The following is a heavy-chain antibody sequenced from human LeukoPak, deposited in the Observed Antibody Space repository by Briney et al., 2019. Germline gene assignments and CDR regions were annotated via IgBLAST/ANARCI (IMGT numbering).Heavy chain of an antibody. CDR2: ISASGDTT. J-gene: IGHJ4*02. CDR1: GFTFSSYA. V-gene: IGHV3-23*01. D-gene: IGHD2-2*01. CDR3: AKVYQSYYFDY. Sequence: GGSLRLSCAASGFTFSSYAMSWVRQAPGKGLEWVSPISASGDTTYYADSVKVRFTISRDNSKNALYLQMNSLRAEDTAVYYCAKVYQSYYFDYWGQGTLVTVSS.